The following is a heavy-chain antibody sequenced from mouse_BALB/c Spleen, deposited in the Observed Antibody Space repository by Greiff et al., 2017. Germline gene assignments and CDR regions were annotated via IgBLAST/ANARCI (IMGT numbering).Heavy chain of an antibody. J-gene: IGHJ2*01. CDR3: ARGTTMITTRGYYFDY. CDR2: ISYSGST. D-gene: IGHD2-4*01. CDR1: GYSITSDYA. Sequence: VQLKESGPGLVKPSQSLSLTCTVTGYSITSDYAWNWIRQFPGNKLEWMGYISYSGSTSYNPSLKSRISITRDTSKNQFFLQLNSVTTEDTATYYCARGTTMITTRGYYFDYWGQGTTLTVSS. V-gene: IGHV3-2*02.